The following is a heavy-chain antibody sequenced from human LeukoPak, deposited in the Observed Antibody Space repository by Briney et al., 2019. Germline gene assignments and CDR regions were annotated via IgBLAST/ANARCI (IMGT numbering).Heavy chain of an antibody. CDR1: GFTFSSYE. D-gene: IGHD3-3*01. Sequence: PGGSLRLSCAASGFTFSSYEMNWVRQAPGKGLEWVSYISSSGSTIYYADSVKGRFTISRDNAKNSLYLQMNSLRAEDTAVYYCARSGFTIFGIHYYYYMDVWGKGTTVTVSS. V-gene: IGHV3-48*03. CDR2: ISSSGSTI. CDR3: ARSGFTIFGIHYYYYMDV. J-gene: IGHJ6*03.